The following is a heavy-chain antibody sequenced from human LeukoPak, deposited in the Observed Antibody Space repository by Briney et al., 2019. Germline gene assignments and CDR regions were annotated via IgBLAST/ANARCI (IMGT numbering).Heavy chain of an antibody. J-gene: IGHJ4*02. CDR3: ARVNYDFWSGYEYPREGEPVDY. V-gene: IGHV1-69*13. Sequence: SVKVSCKVSGYTLTELSMHWVRQAPGQGLEWMGGIIPIFGTANYAQKFQGRVTITADESTSTAYMELSSLRSEDTAVYYCARVNYDFWSGYEYPREGEPVDYWGQGTLVTVSS. D-gene: IGHD3-3*01. CDR1: GYTLTELS. CDR2: IIPIFGTA.